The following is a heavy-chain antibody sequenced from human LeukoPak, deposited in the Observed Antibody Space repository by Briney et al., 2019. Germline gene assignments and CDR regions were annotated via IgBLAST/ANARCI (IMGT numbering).Heavy chain of an antibody. D-gene: IGHD5-18*01. CDR1: GGSFSGYY. CDR2: INHSGST. Sequence: PPETLSPTCAVYGGSFSGYYWSWIRQPPGKGLEWIGEINHSGSTNYNPSLKSRVTISVDTSKNQFSLKLSSVTAADTAVYYCARRQLWLLEYFDYWGQGTLVTVSS. J-gene: IGHJ4*02. CDR3: ARRQLWLLEYFDY. V-gene: IGHV4-34*01.